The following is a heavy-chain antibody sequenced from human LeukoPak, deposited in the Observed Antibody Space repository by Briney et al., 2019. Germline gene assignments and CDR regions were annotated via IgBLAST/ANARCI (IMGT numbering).Heavy chain of an antibody. CDR2: ISAYNGNT. CDR1: GYTSTSYG. CDR3: ARDKRGTYYYYYYGMDV. Sequence: ASVTVSCKASGYTSTSYGISWVRQAPGQGREWMGWISAYNGNTNNAQKLQGRVTMTTDTSTSKAYMELRSLRFDDTAVYYCARDKRGTYYYYYYGMDVWGQGTTVTVSS. D-gene: IGHD1-1*01. J-gene: IGHJ6*02. V-gene: IGHV1-18*01.